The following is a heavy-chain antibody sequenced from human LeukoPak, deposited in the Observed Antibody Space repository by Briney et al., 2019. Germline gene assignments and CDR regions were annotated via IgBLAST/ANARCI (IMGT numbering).Heavy chain of an antibody. CDR3: ARDGLKNEWELPDY. Sequence: GASVKVSCKASGYTFTSYGISWVRQAPGQGLEWMGWISAYNGNTNYAQNLQGRVTMTTDTSTSTAYMELRSLRSDDTAAYYCARDGLKNEWELPDYWGQGTLVTVSS. CDR1: GYTFTSYG. CDR2: ISAYNGNT. J-gene: IGHJ4*02. D-gene: IGHD1-26*01. V-gene: IGHV1-18*01.